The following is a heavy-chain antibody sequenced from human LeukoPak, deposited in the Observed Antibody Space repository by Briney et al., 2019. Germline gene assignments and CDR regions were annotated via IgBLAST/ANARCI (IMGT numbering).Heavy chain of an antibody. J-gene: IGHJ4*02. CDR2: IWEDGTNI. CDR1: GFTFSIYG. V-gene: IGHV3-33*01. D-gene: IGHD6-19*01. Sequence: PGTSLRLSCAASGFTFSIYGMHWVRQAPGKALEFVAGIWEDGTNIHYADSVKGRFTISRDNSKNTLYLQMNSLRAEDTAVYFCARVGYNSGWYEYWGQGTLVTVSS. CDR3: ARVGYNSGWYEY.